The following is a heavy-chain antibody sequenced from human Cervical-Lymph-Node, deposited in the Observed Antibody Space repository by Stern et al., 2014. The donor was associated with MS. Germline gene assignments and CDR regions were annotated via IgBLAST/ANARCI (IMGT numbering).Heavy chain of an antibody. J-gene: IGHJ4*02. Sequence: QVQLMQSGAELKKPGSSVKVSCKASGGTFSSLSVSWVRRAPGHGLEWLGGITPLFGTANYVQKFQDRLTILADESTETVYMTLSGLRSDDTAVYYCARDQGGIAAHWGQGTLVTVSS. CDR1: GGTFSSLS. CDR2: ITPLFGTA. D-gene: IGHD6-13*01. V-gene: IGHV1-69*01. CDR3: ARDQGGIAAH.